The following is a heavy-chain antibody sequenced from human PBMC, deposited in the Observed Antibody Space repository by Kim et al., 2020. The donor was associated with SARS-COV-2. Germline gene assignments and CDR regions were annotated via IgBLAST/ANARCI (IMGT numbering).Heavy chain of an antibody. Sequence: ASVKVSCKASGYTFTSYAMNWVRQAPGQGLEWMGWINTNTGNPTYAQGFTGRFVFSLDTSVSTAYLHISSLKAEDTAVYYCAREKIWGNSYAYGQDYWGQGTLVTVSS. D-gene: IGHD5-18*01. J-gene: IGHJ4*02. CDR2: INTNTGNP. CDR3: AREKIWGNSYAYGQDY. CDR1: GYTFTSYA. V-gene: IGHV7-4-1*02.